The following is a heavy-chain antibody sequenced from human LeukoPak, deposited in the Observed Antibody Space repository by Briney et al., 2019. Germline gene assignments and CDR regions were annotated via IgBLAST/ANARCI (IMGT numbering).Heavy chain of an antibody. Sequence: GGSLRLSCAASGFTFSSDAMSWVRQAPGEGLEWVSSISASGGSTYYADSVKGRFTISRDNSKNTLFLQMNSLRAEDTAIYFCAKDQYLDSAYWGQGALVTVSS. CDR2: ISASGGST. D-gene: IGHD2-2*02. CDR3: AKDQYLDSAY. J-gene: IGHJ4*02. CDR1: GFTFSSDA. V-gene: IGHV3-23*01.